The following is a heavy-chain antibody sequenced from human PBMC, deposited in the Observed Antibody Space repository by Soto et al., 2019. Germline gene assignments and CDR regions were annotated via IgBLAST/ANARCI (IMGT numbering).Heavy chain of an antibody. V-gene: IGHV4-31*03. D-gene: IGHD3-22*01. CDR2: IYYSGST. CDR1: GGSSSGGNYY. Sequence: PSETLSLTCSVSGGSSSGGNYYWSWIRQQPGKGLEWIGYIYYSGSTYYNPSLKSRVTISVDTSKNQFSLKLSSVTAADTAVYYCARTSYDSSGTAADPWGQGTLVTVSS. CDR3: ARTSYDSSGTAADP. J-gene: IGHJ5*02.